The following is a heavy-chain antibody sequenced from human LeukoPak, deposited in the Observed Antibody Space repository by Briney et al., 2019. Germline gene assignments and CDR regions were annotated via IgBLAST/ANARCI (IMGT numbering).Heavy chain of an antibody. Sequence: GGSLRVSCAASGFTFSSYAMSWVRQAPGKGLEWVSAISGSGGSTYYADSVKGRFTISRDNSKNTLCLQMNSLRAEDTAVYYCAKDSRRITIFGVVNWGQGTLVTVSS. CDR2: ISGSGGST. V-gene: IGHV3-23*01. D-gene: IGHD3-3*01. CDR1: GFTFSSYA. J-gene: IGHJ4*02. CDR3: AKDSRRITIFGVVN.